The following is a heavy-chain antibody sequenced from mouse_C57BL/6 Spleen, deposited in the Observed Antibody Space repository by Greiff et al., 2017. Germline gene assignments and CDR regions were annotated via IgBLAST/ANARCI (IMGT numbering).Heavy chain of an antibody. CDR2: IYPGDGDT. J-gene: IGHJ4*01. CDR1: GYAFSSSW. Sequence: VQLQQSGPELVKPGASVKISCKASGYAFSSSWMNWVKQRPGKGLEWIGRIYPGDGDTNYNGKFKGKATLTADKSSSTAYMQLSSLTSEDSAVSFCAGSIYNGKSFYAMEYWGQGTSVTASS. D-gene: IGHD2-1*01. CDR3: AGSIYNGKSFYAMEY. V-gene: IGHV1-82*01.